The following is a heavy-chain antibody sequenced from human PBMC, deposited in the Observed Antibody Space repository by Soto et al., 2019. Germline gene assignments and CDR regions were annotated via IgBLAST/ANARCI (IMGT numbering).Heavy chain of an antibody. CDR1: GFTFSSYS. CDR2: ISTDGSNK. V-gene: IGHV3-30-3*01. D-gene: IGHD6-13*01. Sequence: GRCMRLSCAASGFTFSSYSMHWVRQAPGKGLEWVAFISTDGSNKYYADSVKGRSTISRDKSKNTLYLQMNSLRTEDTAVYYCASDRSPGIAAASTAGFQHWGQGTLVTVSS. CDR3: ASDRSPGIAAASTAGFQH. J-gene: IGHJ1*01.